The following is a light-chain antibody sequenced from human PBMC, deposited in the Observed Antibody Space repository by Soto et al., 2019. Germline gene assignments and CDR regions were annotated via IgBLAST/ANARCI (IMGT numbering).Light chain of an antibody. CDR1: SSNIGSNT. CDR2: SNN. V-gene: IGLV1-44*01. J-gene: IGLJ2*01. Sequence: QPVLTQPPSASGTPGQRVTISCSGSSSNIGSNTVNWYQQLPGTAPKLLIYSNNQRPSGVPGRFSGSKSGTSASLAISGLQSEDEADYYCAAWDDGLNVVFGGGTKLTVL. CDR3: AAWDDGLNVV.